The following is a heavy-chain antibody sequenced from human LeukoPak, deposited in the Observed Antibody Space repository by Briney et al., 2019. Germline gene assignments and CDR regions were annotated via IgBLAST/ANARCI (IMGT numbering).Heavy chain of an antibody. CDR1: GFAFSSYW. CDR3: ARGGLRIAAAA. CDR2: IKQDGSEK. Sequence: PGGSLRLSCAASGFAFSSYWMTWVRQAPGKGLEWVANIKQDGSEKYYVDSVKGRFTISRDNAKNSLYLQMNSLRAEDTAVYYCARGGLRIAAAAWGQGTLVTVSS. D-gene: IGHD6-13*01. V-gene: IGHV3-7*01. J-gene: IGHJ5*02.